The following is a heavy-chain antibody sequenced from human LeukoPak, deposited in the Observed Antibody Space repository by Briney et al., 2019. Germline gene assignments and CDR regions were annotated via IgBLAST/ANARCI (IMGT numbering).Heavy chain of an antibody. V-gene: IGHV3-21*01. CDR1: GFTFSSYS. D-gene: IGHD3-3*01. CDR2: ISSSSSYI. CDR3: ARALTEAYDFWSGYHGDAFDI. Sequence: PGGSLRLSCAASGFTFSSYSMNWVRQAPGKGLEWVSSISSSSSYIYYADSVKGRFTISRDNAKNSLYLQMNSLRAEDTAVYYCARALTEAYDFWSGYHGDAFDIWGQGTMVTVSS. J-gene: IGHJ3*02.